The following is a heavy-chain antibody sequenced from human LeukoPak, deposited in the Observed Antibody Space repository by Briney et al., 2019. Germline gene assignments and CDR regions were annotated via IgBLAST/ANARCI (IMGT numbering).Heavy chain of an antibody. CDR1: GYTFTSYY. CDR2: INPSGGSP. Sequence: ASVKVSCKASGYTFTSYYMHWVRQAPGQGLEWVGIINPSGGSPTYAQKFQGRLTMTMDTSTSTVYMELSSLRSDDTAVYYCARGLGSESYYGSWGQGTLVTVSS. J-gene: IGHJ5*02. V-gene: IGHV1-46*01. CDR3: ARGLGSESYYGS. D-gene: IGHD3-10*01.